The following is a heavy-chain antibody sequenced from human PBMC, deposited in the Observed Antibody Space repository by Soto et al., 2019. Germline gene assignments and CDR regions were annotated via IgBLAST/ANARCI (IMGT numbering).Heavy chain of an antibody. J-gene: IGHJ5*02. CDR3: ARASFDP. CDR2: INSEGSST. CDR1: GVTFNGYG. Sequence: AGCLGLSCAASGVTFNGYGMHWGRQAPGRGLVWVSRINSEGSSTSYADSVKGRFTISRDNAKNTLYLQMNSLRAEDTAVYYCARASFDPWGQGTLVTVSS. V-gene: IGHV3-74*01.